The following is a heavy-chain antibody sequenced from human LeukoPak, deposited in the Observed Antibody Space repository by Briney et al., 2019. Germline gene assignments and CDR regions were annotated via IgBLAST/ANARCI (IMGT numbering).Heavy chain of an antibody. CDR2: IYYSGNT. Sequence: PSETLSLTCIVSGGSISSHYWTWIRQPPGKGLEYIGYIYYSGNTNYNPSLKSRVTISVDRSKNQFSLKLTSVTAEDTAVYHCARINSGWYFDYWGQGTLVTVSS. D-gene: IGHD6-19*01. CDR3: ARINSGWYFDY. J-gene: IGHJ4*02. CDR1: GGSISSHY. V-gene: IGHV4-59*11.